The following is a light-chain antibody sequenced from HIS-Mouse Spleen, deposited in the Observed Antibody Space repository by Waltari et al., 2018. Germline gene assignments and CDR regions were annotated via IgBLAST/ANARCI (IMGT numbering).Light chain of an antibody. CDR1: NIGSKS. Sequence: SCVLTQPPSVSVAPGKTARITSGGNNIGSKSVHWYQQKPGQAPLLVVYDDSDRPSGIPERFSGSNSGNTATLTISRVEAGDEADYYCQVWDSSSDHVVFGGGTKLTVL. CDR2: DDS. J-gene: IGLJ2*01. CDR3: QVWDSSSDHVV. V-gene: IGLV3-21*03.